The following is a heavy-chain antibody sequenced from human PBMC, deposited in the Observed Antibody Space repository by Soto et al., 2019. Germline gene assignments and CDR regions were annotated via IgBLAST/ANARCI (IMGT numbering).Heavy chain of an antibody. CDR1: GVTFTNYA. Sequence: QVPLVQSGAEVKKPGSSVKVSCRASGVTFTNYAISWVRQAPGQGLEWVGGILPIFGAASYAQKFQGRVTITADTSTYKAFWGRGSRRSEAPAVYYWATGGGGGGTYYFDSWGQGTLVTVSS. D-gene: IGHD3-16*01. V-gene: IGHV1-69*06. CDR2: ILPIFGAA. J-gene: IGHJ4*02. CDR3: ATGGGGGGTYYFDS.